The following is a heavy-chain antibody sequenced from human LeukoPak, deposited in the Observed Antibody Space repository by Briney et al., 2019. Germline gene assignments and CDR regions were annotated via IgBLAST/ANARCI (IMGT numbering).Heavy chain of an antibody. V-gene: IGHV4-59*12. CDR3: ARDRYIYGSGDIYDY. J-gene: IGHJ4*02. D-gene: IGHD3-10*01. CDR2: ISYSGST. Sequence: SETLSLTCTVSGGSISSYYWSWIRQPPGKGLEWIGYISYSGSTNYNPSLKSRVTMSLDTSKNQFSLKLSSVTAADTAVYYCARDRYIYGSGDIYDYWGQGTLLSVSS. CDR1: GGSISSYY.